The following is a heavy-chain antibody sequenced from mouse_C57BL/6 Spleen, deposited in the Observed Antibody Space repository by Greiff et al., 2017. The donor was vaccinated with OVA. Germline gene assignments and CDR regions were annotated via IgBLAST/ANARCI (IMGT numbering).Heavy chain of an antibody. CDR1: GFTFSSYA. CDR2: ISSGGDYI. J-gene: IGHJ2*01. Sequence: EVHLVESGEGLVKPGGSLKLSCAASGFTFSSYAMSWVRQTPEKRLEWVAYISSGGDYIYYADTVKGRFTISRDNARNTLYLQMSSLKSEDTAMYYCTRANFDVRYFDYWGQGTTLTVSS. V-gene: IGHV5-9-1*02. CDR3: TRANFDVRYFDY.